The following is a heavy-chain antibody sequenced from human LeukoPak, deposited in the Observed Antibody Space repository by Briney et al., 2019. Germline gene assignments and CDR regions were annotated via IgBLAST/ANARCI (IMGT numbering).Heavy chain of an antibody. CDR3: ARGGKWDVTPFDY. D-gene: IGHD1-26*01. J-gene: IGHJ4*02. Sequence: GGSLRLSCAASGFTFTSYSMNWVRQAPGKGLEWVSTISGGGSTYYADSVKGRFTISRDNSKNTLYLQVNSLRAEDTAVYYCARGGKWDVTPFDYWGQGTLVTVSS. V-gene: IGHV3-23*01. CDR1: GFTFTSYS. CDR2: ISGGGST.